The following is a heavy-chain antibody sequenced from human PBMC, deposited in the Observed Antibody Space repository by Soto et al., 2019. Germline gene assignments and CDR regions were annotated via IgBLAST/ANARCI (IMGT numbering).Heavy chain of an antibody. CDR1: GFVFSTYA. Sequence: PGGSLRLSCAPSGFVFSTYAMNWVRQAPGKGLEWVAAISSSGESTFYAESVRGRFTMYRDNSFKAVYLQMRSLRPEDTAVYYCAHPRGYGVFDAVDIWGQGTMVTVSS. CDR3: AHPRGYGVFDAVDI. CDR2: ISSSGEST. D-gene: IGHD4-17*01. V-gene: IGHV3-23*01. J-gene: IGHJ3*02.